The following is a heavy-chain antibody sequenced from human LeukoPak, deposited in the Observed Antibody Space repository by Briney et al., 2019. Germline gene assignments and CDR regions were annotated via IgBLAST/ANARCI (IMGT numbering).Heavy chain of an antibody. CDR2: ISGSGGST. Sequence: TGGSLRLSCAASGFSFSTYAMTWVRQAPGKGLEWISGISGSGGSTYYADSVKGRFTISRDNSKNTLYLQMNSLRAEDTAVYYCARAPSGAYCSASSCGYLAYWGQGTLVTVSS. D-gene: IGHD2-15*01. CDR3: ARAPSGAYCSASSCGYLAY. CDR1: GFSFSTYA. J-gene: IGHJ4*02. V-gene: IGHV3-23*01.